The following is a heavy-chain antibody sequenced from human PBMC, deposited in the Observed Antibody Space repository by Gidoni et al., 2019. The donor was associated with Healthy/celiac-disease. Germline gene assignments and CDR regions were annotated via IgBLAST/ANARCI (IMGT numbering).Heavy chain of an antibody. CDR1: GFTFSSYA. D-gene: IGHD2-15*01. CDR3: AKALRGVVHPYDY. J-gene: IGHJ4*02. Sequence: EVQLLESGGGLVQPGGSLRLSCAASGFTFSSYATSWVRHAPGKGLEWVSAISGSGGSTYYADSVKGRFTISRDNSKNTLYLQMNSLRAEDTAVYYCAKALRGVVHPYDYWGQGTLVTVSS. CDR2: ISGSGGST. V-gene: IGHV3-23*01.